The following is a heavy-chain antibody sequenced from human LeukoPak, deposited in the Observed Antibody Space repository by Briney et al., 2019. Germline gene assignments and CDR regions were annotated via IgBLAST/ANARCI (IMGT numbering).Heavy chain of an antibody. CDR3: AKDIQLSI. D-gene: IGHD5-24*01. CDR2: ISYSGNNT. J-gene: IGHJ3*02. CDR1: GFTFRDAA. Sequence: GGSLRLSCAVSGFTFRDAAMTWLRQPPGKGLEWLSLISYSGNNTYYADSVKGRFTISRDNPKNTLALQMNSRRVEDTAIYYCAKDIQLSIWGRGTMVSVSS. V-gene: IGHV3-23*01.